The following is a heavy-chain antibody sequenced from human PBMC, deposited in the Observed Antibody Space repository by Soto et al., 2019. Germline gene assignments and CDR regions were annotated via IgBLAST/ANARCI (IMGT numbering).Heavy chain of an antibody. CDR2: MSGSSSTT. CDR1: GLTFSNYA. V-gene: IGHV3-23*01. D-gene: IGHD1-7*01. Sequence: PGGSLRLSCATSGLTFSNYAMSWVRQAPGGGLEWVSSMSGSSSTTYYADSVRGRFTISRDRSKNTLYLQMSSPRAEDTALYYCAKNKARELPRVIDFWGQGTLVTVS. J-gene: IGHJ4*02. CDR3: AKNKARELPRVIDF.